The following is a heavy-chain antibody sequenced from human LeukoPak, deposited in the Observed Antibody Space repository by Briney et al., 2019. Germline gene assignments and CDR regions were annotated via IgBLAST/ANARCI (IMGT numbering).Heavy chain of an antibody. V-gene: IGHV4-39*01. Sequence: SEILSLTCTVSGGSISSSSYYWGWIRQPPGKGLEWIGSIYYSGSTYYNPSLKSRVTISVDTSKNQFSLKLSSVTAADTAVYYCATRRITMVRGVITNDAFDIWGQGAMVTVSS. J-gene: IGHJ3*02. D-gene: IGHD3-10*01. CDR1: GGSISSSSYY. CDR2: IYYSGST. CDR3: ATRRITMVRGVITNDAFDI.